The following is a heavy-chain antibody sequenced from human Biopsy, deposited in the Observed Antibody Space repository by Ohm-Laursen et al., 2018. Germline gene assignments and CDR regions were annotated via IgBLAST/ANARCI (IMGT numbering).Heavy chain of an antibody. V-gene: IGHV4-59*07. Sequence: SDTLSLTWSVSGGSIISYYWTWIRQPPGKGLEWIGHVYNGGITSYNPSLKSRVTISKDTSKNQFSLQVNSVTAADTAVYYCARTPRDSFWSGSYKRGLWFDPWGQGTLVIVSS. CDR2: VYNGGIT. CDR3: ARTPRDSFWSGSYKRGLWFDP. J-gene: IGHJ5*02. D-gene: IGHD3-3*01. CDR1: GGSIISYY.